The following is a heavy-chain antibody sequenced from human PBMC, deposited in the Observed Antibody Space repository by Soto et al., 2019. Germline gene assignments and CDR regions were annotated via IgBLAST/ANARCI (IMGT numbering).Heavy chain of an antibody. CDR1: GFTFSSYG. J-gene: IGHJ6*02. D-gene: IGHD1-26*01. Sequence: GGSLRLSCAASGFTFSSYGMHWVRQAPGKGLEWVAVIWYDGSNKYYADSVKGRFTISRDNSKNTLYLQMNSLRAEDTAVYYCSRGLRGLAEPHIYYYYGMDVWGQGTTVTVSS. V-gene: IGHV3-33*01. CDR3: SRGLRGLAEPHIYYYYGMDV. CDR2: IWYDGSNK.